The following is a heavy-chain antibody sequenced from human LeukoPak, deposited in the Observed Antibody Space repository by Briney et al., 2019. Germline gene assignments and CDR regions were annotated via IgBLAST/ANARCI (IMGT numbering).Heavy chain of an antibody. CDR1: GFTFSSYG. J-gene: IGHJ4*02. D-gene: IGHD6-19*01. CDR3: AKDEMEYRYTSEHFDY. V-gene: IGHV3-30*18. CDR2: ISYDGSNK. Sequence: GGSLRLSCAASGFTFSSYGMHWVRQAPGKGLEWVAVISYDGSNKYYADSVKGRFSISRDNSKNTLYLQMNSLRAEDTALYYCAKDEMEYRYTSEHFDYWGQGTLVTVSS.